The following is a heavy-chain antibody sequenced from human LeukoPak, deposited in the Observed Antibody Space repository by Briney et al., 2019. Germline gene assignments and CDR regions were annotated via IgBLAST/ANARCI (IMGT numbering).Heavy chain of an antibody. CDR2: INPNSGGT. Sequence: EASVKVSFKASGYTFTGYNMHWVRQAPGQGLEWMGWINPNSGGTNYAQKFQGRVTMTRDTSISTAYMELSRLRSDDTAMYYCARDMTMAGEVPQYWGQGTLVTVSS. D-gene: IGHD6-19*01. CDR1: GYTFTGYN. CDR3: ARDMTMAGEVPQY. V-gene: IGHV1-2*02. J-gene: IGHJ4*02.